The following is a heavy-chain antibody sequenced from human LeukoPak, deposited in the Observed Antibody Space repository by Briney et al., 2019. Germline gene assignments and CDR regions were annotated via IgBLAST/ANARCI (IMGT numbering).Heavy chain of an antibody. CDR1: GYTFTSYG. V-gene: IGHV1-18*01. J-gene: IGHJ4*02. D-gene: IGHD2-15*01. Sequence: ASVKVSCKASGYTFTSYGISWVRQAPGQGLEWMGWTSPYNGHTNYAQKLQGRVTMTTDTSTSTAYMELRSLRSDDTAVYFCATTSKHCTGGSCFYPFDYWGQGTLVTVSS. CDR2: TSPYNGHT. CDR3: ATTSKHCTGGSCFYPFDY.